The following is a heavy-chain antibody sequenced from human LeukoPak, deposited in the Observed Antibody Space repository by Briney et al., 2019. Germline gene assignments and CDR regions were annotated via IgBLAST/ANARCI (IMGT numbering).Heavy chain of an antibody. V-gene: IGHV1-2*02. CDR2: IHPKSGDT. Sequence: GASVKASCKASGYTFTGYYLHWVRQAPGQGLEWMGWIHPKSGDTHYAQKFLGRVTLTRDTSTTIVYMELRWLTSDDTAVYYCSRGSGISFGGIGYWGQGTLVTVSS. D-gene: IGHD3-16*01. CDR1: GYTFTGYY. J-gene: IGHJ4*02. CDR3: SRGSGISFGGIGY.